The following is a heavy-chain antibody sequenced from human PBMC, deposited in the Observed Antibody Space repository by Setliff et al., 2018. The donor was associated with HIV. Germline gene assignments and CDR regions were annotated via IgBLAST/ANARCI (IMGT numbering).Heavy chain of an antibody. CDR1: GDSVSSGSYY. Sequence: SETLSLTCTVSGDSVSSGSYYWSWIRQPAGKGLEWIGRFYTSGSTNYNPSLKSRVTMSVDTSKNQFSLKLSSVTAADTAVYYCARIDGEAADTNYWGQGTLVTVSS. CDR2: FYTSGST. J-gene: IGHJ4*02. V-gene: IGHV4-61*02. CDR3: ARIDGEAADTNY. D-gene: IGHD6-13*01.